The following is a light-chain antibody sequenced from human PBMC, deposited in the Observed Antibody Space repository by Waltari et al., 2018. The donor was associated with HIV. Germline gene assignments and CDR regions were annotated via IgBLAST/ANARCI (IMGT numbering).Light chain of an antibody. CDR3: SSYAGSGNLLL. CDR2: EVN. Sequence: QSALTQPPAASGSPGQSVTISCTGTSNDIGPYNYVSWYQQHPDKAPSLLIYEVNKRTPGVPGRFSGSKSGNTASLTVSGLQAEDEADYYCSSYAGSGNLLLFGGGTKVTVL. V-gene: IGLV2-8*01. CDR1: SNDIGPYNY. J-gene: IGLJ6*01.